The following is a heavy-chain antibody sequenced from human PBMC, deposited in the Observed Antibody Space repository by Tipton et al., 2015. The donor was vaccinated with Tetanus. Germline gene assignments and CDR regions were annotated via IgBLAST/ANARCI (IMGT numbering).Heavy chain of an antibody. D-gene: IGHD6-25*01. CDR3: ARGAAAGMQGLDN. Sequence: QVQLVQSGAEVRKPGASVKVSCKAFGYTLTGFYLHWVRQAPGQGLEWVGWINPASGATNYAQSFQARIAMTRDTSIYTVYMELSGLRSDDTAVYYCARGAAAGMQGLDNWGQGTLVTVSS. V-gene: IGHV1-2*02. CDR2: INPASGAT. CDR1: GYTLTGFY. J-gene: IGHJ1*01.